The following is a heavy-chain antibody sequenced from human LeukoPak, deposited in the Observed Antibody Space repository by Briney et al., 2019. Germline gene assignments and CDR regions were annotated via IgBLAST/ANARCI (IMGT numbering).Heavy chain of an antibody. CDR3: ARVTPHYDSSGYLLVYFDY. D-gene: IGHD3-22*01. CDR1: GGTFSSYA. V-gene: IGHV1-69*05. J-gene: IGHJ4*02. Sequence: SVKVSCKASGGTFSSYAISWVRQAPGQGLEWMGGIIPIFGTANYAQKFQGRVTITTDESTSTAYMELSSLRSEDTAVYYCARVTPHYDSSGYLLVYFDYWGQGTLVTVSS. CDR2: IIPIFGTA.